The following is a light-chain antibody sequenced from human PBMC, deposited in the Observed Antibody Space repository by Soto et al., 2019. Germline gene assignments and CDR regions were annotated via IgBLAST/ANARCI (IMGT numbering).Light chain of an antibody. Sequence: QSVLTQPASVSGSPGQSITISCTGTSSDVGSYNYVSWYRQHPGKAPQLLIYDVTHWPAGVSSRFSGSKSDNTASLTISWLQAEDEADYYCSSYTDTTTRYVFGSGTKVTVL. V-gene: IGLV2-14*03. J-gene: IGLJ1*01. CDR1: SSDVGSYNY. CDR2: DVT. CDR3: SSYTDTTTRYV.